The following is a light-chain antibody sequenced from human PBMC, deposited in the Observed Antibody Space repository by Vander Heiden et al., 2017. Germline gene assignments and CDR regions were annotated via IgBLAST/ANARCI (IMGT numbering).Light chain of an antibody. V-gene: IGKV4-1*01. J-gene: IGKJ5*01. CDR3: QQDDSTPIT. CDR2: WAS. CDR1: QSVLYSSNNKNY. Sequence: DIVMTQSPDSLAVSLGERATINCKSSQSVLYSSNNKNYLAWYQQKPGQPPKLLIYWASTRESGVPDRFSGSGSGTDFTLTISSLQAEDVAVYYCQQDDSTPITFRHGTRLEIK.